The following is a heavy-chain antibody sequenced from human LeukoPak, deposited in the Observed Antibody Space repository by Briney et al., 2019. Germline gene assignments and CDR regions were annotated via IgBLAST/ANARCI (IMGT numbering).Heavy chain of an antibody. CDR2: ISQEGTVK. J-gene: IGHJ4*02. D-gene: IGHD3-10*01. V-gene: IGHV3-30*18. CDR3: AKEVRGFAGFDY. Sequence: GGSLRLSCAASGFSFSTLGMHWVRQAPGKGLEWVAVISQEGTVKFHADSVKGRFTISRDNSKNTLYLQMNSLTVEDTAVYYCAKEVRGFAGFDYWGQGTLVTVSS. CDR1: GFSFSTLG.